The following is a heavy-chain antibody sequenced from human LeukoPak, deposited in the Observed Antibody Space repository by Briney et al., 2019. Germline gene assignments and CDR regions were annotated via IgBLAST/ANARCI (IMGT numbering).Heavy chain of an antibody. J-gene: IGHJ5*02. V-gene: IGHV4-39*07. D-gene: IGHD3-16*01. CDR1: GGSISSSSYY. Sequence: PSETLSLTCTVSGGSISSSSYYWGWIRQPPGKGLEWIGSIYYSGSTYYNPSLKSRVTISVDTSKNQFSLKLSSVTAADTAVYYCARDGDYDYVWGRVDTLNWFDPWGQGTLVTVSS. CDR2: IYYSGST. CDR3: ARDGDYDYVWGRVDTLNWFDP.